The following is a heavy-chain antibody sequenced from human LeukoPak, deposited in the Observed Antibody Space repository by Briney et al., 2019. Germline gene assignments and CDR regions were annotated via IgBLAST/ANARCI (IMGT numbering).Heavy chain of an antibody. CDR3: ATSGGYCSSTRCY. V-gene: IGHV1-2*02. Sequence: ASVKVSCKASGYTFTGYYMHWVRQAPGQGLEWMGWINPNSGGTNYAQKFQGRVTMTRDTSISTAYMELSRLRSDDTAVYYCATSGGYCSSTRCYWGQGTLVTVSS. CDR2: INPNSGGT. J-gene: IGHJ4*02. D-gene: IGHD2-2*01. CDR1: GYTFTGYY.